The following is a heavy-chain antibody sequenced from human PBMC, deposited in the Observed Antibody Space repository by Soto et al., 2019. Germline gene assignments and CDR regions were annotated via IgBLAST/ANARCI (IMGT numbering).Heavy chain of an antibody. Sequence: EVQLLESGGGLVQPGGSLRLSCAASGFTFSSYAMSWVRQAPGKGLEWVSAISGSGGSTYYADSVKGRFTISRDNSKNTLYLQMNSLRAEDTAVYYCAKKVLWFGELLVPFDYWGQGTLVTVSS. D-gene: IGHD3-10*01. CDR1: GFTFSSYA. V-gene: IGHV3-23*01. J-gene: IGHJ4*02. CDR2: ISGSGGST. CDR3: AKKVLWFGELLVPFDY.